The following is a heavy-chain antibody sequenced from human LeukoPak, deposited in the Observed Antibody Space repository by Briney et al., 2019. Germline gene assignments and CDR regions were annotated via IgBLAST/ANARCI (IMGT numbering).Heavy chain of an antibody. D-gene: IGHD3-10*01. Sequence: GGSLRLSCAASGFTFSSYAMSWVRQAPGKGLEWVSAISGSGGSTYYADSVRGRFTISRDNSKNTLYLQMNSLRAEDTAVYYCAKDRGVRGVRFDYWGQGTLVTVSS. CDR3: AKDRGVRGVRFDY. V-gene: IGHV3-23*01. J-gene: IGHJ4*02. CDR2: ISGSGGST. CDR1: GFTFSSYA.